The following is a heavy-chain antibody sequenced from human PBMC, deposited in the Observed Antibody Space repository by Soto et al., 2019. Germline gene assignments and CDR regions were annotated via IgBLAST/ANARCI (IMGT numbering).Heavy chain of an antibody. V-gene: IGHV3-33*01. J-gene: IGHJ6*02. CDR3: ARRQIPPPTRGAANARGGMDV. D-gene: IGHD6-13*01. CDR2: IWNDGSNS. Sequence: HVQLVESGGGVVQPGRSLRLSCAASGFTFNSYGMHWVRQAPGKWLEWLAVIWNDGSNSSYANSVKGRFTISRDNSKNTLYLQMSSLRADDTAVYYCARRQIPPPTRGAANARGGMDVWGQGTTVTVSS. CDR1: GFTFNSYG.